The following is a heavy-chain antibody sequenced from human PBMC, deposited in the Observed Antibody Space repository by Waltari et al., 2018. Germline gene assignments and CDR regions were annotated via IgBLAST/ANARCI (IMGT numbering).Heavy chain of an antibody. D-gene: IGHD5-12*01. Sequence: EVQLVESGGGLVKPGGSLRLSCAASGFTFSSSSMNCVRQAPGKGLEWVSSISSSSSYIYYADSVKGRFTISRDNAKNSLYLQMNSLRAEDTAVYYCARGGSGYDFYYYMDVWGKGTTVTVSS. CDR1: GFTFSSSS. V-gene: IGHV3-21*01. J-gene: IGHJ6*03. CDR2: ISSSSSYI. CDR3: ARGGSGYDFYYYMDV.